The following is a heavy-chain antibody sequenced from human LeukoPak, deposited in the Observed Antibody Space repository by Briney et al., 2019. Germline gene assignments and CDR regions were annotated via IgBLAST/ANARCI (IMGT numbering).Heavy chain of an antibody. CDR2: ISGSGGST. Sequence: GGSLRLSCAASGFTFSSYAMSWVRQAPGKGLEWVSAISGSGGSTYYPDSVKGRFTLSRDNSKNTLYLQMNSLRAEDTALYYCAKSRSSGWSRGAAFDSWGQGTMAAVSS. D-gene: IGHD6-19*01. CDR3: AKSRSSGWSRGAAFDS. V-gene: IGHV3-23*01. J-gene: IGHJ3*02. CDR1: GFTFSSYA.